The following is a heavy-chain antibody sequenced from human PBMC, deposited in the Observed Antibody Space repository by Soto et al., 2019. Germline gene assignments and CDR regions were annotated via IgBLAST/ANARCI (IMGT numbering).Heavy chain of an antibody. CDR1: GYTFTSYA. V-gene: IGHV1-3*01. J-gene: IGHJ4*02. Sequence: QVQLVQSGAEVKKPGASVKVSCKASGYTFTSYAMHWVRQAPGQRLEWMGWINAGNGNTKYSQKFQGRVTITRDTSASTAYMELSSLRSEDTAVYYCARGRGIGTCYFDYWGQGTLVTVSS. CDR2: INAGNGNT. CDR3: ARGRGIGTCYFDY. D-gene: IGHD1-1*01.